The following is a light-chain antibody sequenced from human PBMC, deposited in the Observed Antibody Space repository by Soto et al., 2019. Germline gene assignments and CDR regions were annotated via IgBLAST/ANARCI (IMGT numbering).Light chain of an antibody. V-gene: IGKV3-15*01. CDR1: QSVSSN. CDR2: GAS. J-gene: IGKJ1*01. Sequence: IVITQSPATLSVSPGERATLSCRASQSVSSNLAWYQQKPGQAPRLLIYGASTRATGIPARFSGSGSGTEFTLTISSLPSEDFAVYYCQQYNNWPRTFGQGT. CDR3: QQYNNWPRT.